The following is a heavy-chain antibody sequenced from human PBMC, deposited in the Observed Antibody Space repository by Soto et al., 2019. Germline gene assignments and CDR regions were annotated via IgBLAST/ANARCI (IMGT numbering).Heavy chain of an antibody. CDR3: ASSGYCSSTSCFLLQNDY. D-gene: IGHD2-2*01. Sequence: PSETLSLTCAVHGGSFSGYYWSWIRQPPGKGLEWIGEINHSGSTNYNPSLKSRVTISVDTSKNQFSLKLSSVTAADTAVYYCASSGYCSSTSCFLLQNDYWGQGTLVTVSS. V-gene: IGHV4-34*01. CDR1: GGSFSGYY. J-gene: IGHJ4*02. CDR2: INHSGST.